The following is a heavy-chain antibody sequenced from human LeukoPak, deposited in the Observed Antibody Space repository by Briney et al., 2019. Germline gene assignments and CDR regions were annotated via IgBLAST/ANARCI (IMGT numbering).Heavy chain of an antibody. V-gene: IGHV3-7*01. Sequence: GGSLRLSCADSGFTFSSYWMSWVRQAPGKGLEWVANIKQDGSEKYYVDSVKGRFTISRDNAKNSLHLQMNSPRAEDTAVYYCAREGVKQQMVFDYWGQGTLVTVSS. CDR3: AREGVKQQMVFDY. J-gene: IGHJ4*02. D-gene: IGHD6-13*01. CDR2: IKQDGSEK. CDR1: GFTFSSYW.